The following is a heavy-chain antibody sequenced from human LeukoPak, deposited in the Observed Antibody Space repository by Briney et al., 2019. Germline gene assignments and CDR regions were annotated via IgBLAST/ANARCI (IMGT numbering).Heavy chain of an antibody. CDR3: ARGGLQPKYYYYYYYMDV. Sequence: PGGSLRLSCAASGFTFSDYSMSWIRQAPGKGLEWVSYISSSGSTIYYADSVKGRFTISRDNAKNSLYLQMNSLRAEDTAVYYCARGGLQPKYYYYYYYMDVWGKGTTVTVSS. CDR2: ISSSGSTI. J-gene: IGHJ6*03. V-gene: IGHV3-11*01. D-gene: IGHD5-24*01. CDR1: GFTFSDYS.